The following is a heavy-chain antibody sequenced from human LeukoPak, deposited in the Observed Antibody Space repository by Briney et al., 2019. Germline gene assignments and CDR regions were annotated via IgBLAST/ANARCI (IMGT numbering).Heavy chain of an antibody. J-gene: IGHJ4*02. D-gene: IGHD4-17*01. CDR2: IFPDGRT. CDR1: GLTVTDNY. CDR3: ARTNPVYGDFDY. V-gene: IGHV3-53*01. Sequence: GGSLRLSCAASGLTVTDNYFSWVRQAPGKGLEWVSVIFPDGRTYHADSVKGRFTISRDNSKNTLLLQMNSLRADDTALYHCARTNPVYGDFDYWGQGIPVTVSS.